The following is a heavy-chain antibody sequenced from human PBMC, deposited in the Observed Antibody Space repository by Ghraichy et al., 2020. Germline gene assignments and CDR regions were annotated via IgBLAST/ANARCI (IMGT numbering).Heavy chain of an antibody. Sequence: GGSLRLSCAASGFTFSSYAMSWVRQAPGKGLEWVSAISGSGGSTYYADSVKGRFTFSRDNSKNTLYLQMNSLRAEDTAVYYCATLGEEFGAFDIWGQGTMVTVSS. J-gene: IGHJ3*02. V-gene: IGHV3-23*01. CDR3: ATLGEEFGAFDI. CDR2: ISGSGGST. CDR1: GFTFSSYA. D-gene: IGHD3-16*01.